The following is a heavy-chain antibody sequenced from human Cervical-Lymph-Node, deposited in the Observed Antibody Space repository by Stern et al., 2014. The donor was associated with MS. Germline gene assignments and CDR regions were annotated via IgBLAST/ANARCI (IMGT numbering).Heavy chain of an antibody. CDR2: ISTNTGNP. CDR1: GYTFSSYA. Sequence: QVQLVQSGSELKKPGASVKVSCKASGYTFSSYAMNWVRQAPGQGPEWMGWISTNTGNPTFAQGFTGRFVFSLDTSVSTAYLQISSLKAEDTAVYYCARDRRYYGSESYYRSYYYYYGMDVWGQGTTVTVSS. CDR3: ARDRRYYGSESYYRSYYYYYGMDV. D-gene: IGHD3-10*01. J-gene: IGHJ6*02. V-gene: IGHV7-4-1*02.